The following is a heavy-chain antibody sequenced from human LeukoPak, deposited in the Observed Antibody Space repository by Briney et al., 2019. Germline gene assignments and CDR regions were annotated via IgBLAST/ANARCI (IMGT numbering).Heavy chain of an antibody. Sequence: GGTLRLSCAASGFTFSSYGMSWVRQAPGKGLEWVSAISGSGGSTYYADSVKGRFTISRDNSKNTLYLQMNSLRAEDTAVYYCAKGDYYYMDVWDKGTTVTISS. CDR1: GFTFSSYG. J-gene: IGHJ6*03. CDR3: AKGDYYYMDV. V-gene: IGHV3-23*01. CDR2: ISGSGGST.